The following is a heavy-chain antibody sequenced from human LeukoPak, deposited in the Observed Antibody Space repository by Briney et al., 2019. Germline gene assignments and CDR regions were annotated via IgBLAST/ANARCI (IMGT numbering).Heavy chain of an antibody. D-gene: IGHD6-19*01. J-gene: IGHJ4*02. V-gene: IGHV3-33*01. CDR1: GFTFSSFG. Sequence: GGSLRPSCAASGFTFSSFGMHWVRQAPGKELDWVAVIWYDGSEKYYADSVRGRFTISRDNSKKTLYLQMNSLRAEDTAVYYCARDISSGWYPYYFDYWGQGTLVTVPS. CDR2: IWYDGSEK. CDR3: ARDISSGWYPYYFDY.